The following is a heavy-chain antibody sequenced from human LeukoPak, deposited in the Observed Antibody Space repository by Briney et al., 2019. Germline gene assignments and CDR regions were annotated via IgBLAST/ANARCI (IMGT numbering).Heavy chain of an antibody. CDR1: GYTFTSYD. D-gene: IGHD6-13*01. J-gene: IGHJ5*02. CDR3: ARDRLAAANWFDP. CDR2: MNPNSGNT. Sequence: VASVKVSCKASGYTFTSYDINWVRQATGQGLEWMGWMNPNSGNTGYAQKFQGRVTMTRDTSISTAYMELSRLRSDDTAVYYCARDRLAAANWFDPWGQGTLVTVSS. V-gene: IGHV1-8*01.